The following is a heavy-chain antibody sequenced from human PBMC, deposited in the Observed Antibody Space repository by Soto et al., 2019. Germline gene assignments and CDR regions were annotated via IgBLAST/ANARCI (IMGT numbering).Heavy chain of an antibody. CDR3: AREVGGYKNYYYYAVDV. J-gene: IGHJ6*02. CDR2: IYHSGNT. Sequence: QVQLQESGPGLVKPSETLSLTCTVSGGSISVGGNYWTWIRQHPEKGMEWIGNIYHSGNTDYNPSLKSRLTISLVTSKNQFSLRLNSVTAADTAVYYCAREVGGYKNYYYYAVDVWGQGTAVTVSS. V-gene: IGHV4-31*03. CDR1: GGSISVGGNY. D-gene: IGHD2-15*01.